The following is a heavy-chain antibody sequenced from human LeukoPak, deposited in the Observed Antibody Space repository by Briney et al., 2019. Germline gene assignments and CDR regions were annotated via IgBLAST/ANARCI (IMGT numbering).Heavy chain of an antibody. D-gene: IGHD2-2*01. CDR1: GFTFSTYN. J-gene: IGHJ4*02. V-gene: IGHV3-48*04. CDR3: ARIGYSSSCTDY. Sequence: GGSLRLSCAASGFTFSTYNWNWVRQAPGKGLEWVSYISSSGSTIYYADSVKGRFTISRDNAKNSLYLQMNSLRAEDTAVYYCARIGYSSSCTDYWGQGTLVTVSS. CDR2: ISSSGSTI.